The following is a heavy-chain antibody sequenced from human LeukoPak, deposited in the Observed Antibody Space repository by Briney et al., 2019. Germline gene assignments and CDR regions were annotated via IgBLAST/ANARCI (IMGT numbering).Heavy chain of an antibody. CDR2: IYYSGST. D-gene: IGHD3-10*01. CDR3: ARAPPGDYYYYYMDV. V-gene: IGHV4-59*01. Sequence: SETLSLTCTVSGGSISTYYWSWIRQPPGKGLEWIGYIYYSGSTNYNPSLKSRVTISVDTSKNQFSLKLSSVTAADTAVYYCARAPPGDYYYYYMDVWGKGTTVTISS. CDR1: GGSISTYY. J-gene: IGHJ6*03.